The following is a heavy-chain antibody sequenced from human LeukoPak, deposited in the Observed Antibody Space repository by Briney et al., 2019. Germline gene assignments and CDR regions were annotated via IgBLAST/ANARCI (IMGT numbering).Heavy chain of an antibody. CDR3: AKEGYCGGDCYSKGLDY. V-gene: IGHV3-33*06. J-gene: IGHJ4*02. D-gene: IGHD2-21*02. CDR1: GFTFSSYG. CDR2: IWYDGSNK. Sequence: GGSLRLSCAASGFTFSSYGMHWVRQAPGKGLEWVAVIWYDGSNKYYADSVKGRFTISRDNSKNTLYLQMNSLRAEDTAVYYCAKEGYCGGDCYSKGLDYWGRGTLVTVSS.